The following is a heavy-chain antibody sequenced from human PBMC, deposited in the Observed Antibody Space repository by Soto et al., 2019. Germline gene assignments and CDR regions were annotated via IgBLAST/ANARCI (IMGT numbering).Heavy chain of an antibody. CDR3: ANDDSSGYYSDY. CDR1: GGTFSSYT. CDR2: IIPILGIA. V-gene: IGHV1-69*02. D-gene: IGHD3-22*01. J-gene: IGHJ4*02. Sequence: SVKVSCKASGGTFSSYTISWVRQAPGQGLEWMGRIIPILGIANYAQKFQGRVTITADKSTSTAYMELSSLRSEDTAVYYCANDDSSGYYSDYWGQGTLVTVSS.